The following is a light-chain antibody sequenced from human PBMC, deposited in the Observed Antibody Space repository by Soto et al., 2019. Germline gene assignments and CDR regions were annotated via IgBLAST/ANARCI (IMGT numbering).Light chain of an antibody. CDR1: SSDIGNYNF. V-gene: IGLV2-23*02. CDR3: SSYAYGSTLGV. CDR2: EVN. Sequence: QSALTQPASVSGSPGQSITISCTGTSSDIGNYNFVSWFQQHPDKAPKLMIYEVNKRPSGVSNRFSGSKSGNTASLTISGRQPEDEADYYCSSYAYGSTLGVFGGGTKLTVL. J-gene: IGLJ3*02.